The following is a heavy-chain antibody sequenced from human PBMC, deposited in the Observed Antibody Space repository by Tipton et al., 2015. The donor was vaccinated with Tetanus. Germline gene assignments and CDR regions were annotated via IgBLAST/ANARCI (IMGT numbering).Heavy chain of an antibody. Sequence: TLSLTCTVSGGSISSGGYYWSWIRQHPGKGLEWIGYIYYSGSTYYNPSLKSRVTISIDTSKNQFSLKLSSVTTADTAVYYCARGTVGATPYDYWGQGTLVTVSS. CDR3: ARGTVGATPYDY. V-gene: IGHV4-31*03. CDR2: IYYSGST. D-gene: IGHD1-26*01. J-gene: IGHJ4*02. CDR1: GGSISSGGYY.